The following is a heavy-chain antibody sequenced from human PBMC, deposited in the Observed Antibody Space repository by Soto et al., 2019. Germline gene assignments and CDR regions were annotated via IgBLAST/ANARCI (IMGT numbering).Heavy chain of an antibody. J-gene: IGHJ5*02. D-gene: IGHD7-27*01. V-gene: IGHV4-30-4*01. CDR2: IYYSGST. CDR3: AREGPQTGAYNWFDP. Sequence: QVQLQESGPGLVKPSQTLSLTCTVSGGSISSGDYYWSWIRQPPGKGLEWIGYIYYSGSTYYNPSLKSRVTISVDTSKNQFSLKLSSVTAADTAVYYCAREGPQTGAYNWFDPWGQGTLVTVSS. CDR1: GGSISSGDYY.